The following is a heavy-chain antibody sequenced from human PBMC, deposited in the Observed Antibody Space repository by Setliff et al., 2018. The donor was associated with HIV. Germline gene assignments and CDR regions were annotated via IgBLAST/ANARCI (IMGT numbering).Heavy chain of an antibody. V-gene: IGHV1-46*01. CDR3: ARDDRNWNPLDVFDV. Sequence: GASVKVSCKASGYTFTSYYMHWVRQAPGQGLEWMGIINPSGGSTSYAPKFQGRVTMTRDTSTSTAYMELSRLRSDDTAVYYCARDDRNWNPLDVFDVWGQGTLVTVSS. D-gene: IGHD1-1*01. J-gene: IGHJ3*01. CDR2: INPSGGST. CDR1: GYTFTSYY.